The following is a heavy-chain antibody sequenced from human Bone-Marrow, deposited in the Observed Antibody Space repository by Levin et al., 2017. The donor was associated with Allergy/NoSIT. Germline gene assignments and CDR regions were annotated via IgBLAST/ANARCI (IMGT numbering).Heavy chain of an antibody. V-gene: IGHV3-74*01. CDR1: GFTFSYYW. Sequence: GGSLRLSCAASGFTFSYYWMYWVRQAPGKGLVWVSRITSDGSSTIYADSVKGRFTISRANAKNTLYLQMNRLGPEDTAVYYCASPYDSYDSGGYWGQGTLVTVSS. D-gene: IGHD3-22*01. CDR3: ASPYDSYDSGGY. J-gene: IGHJ4*02. CDR2: ITSDGSST.